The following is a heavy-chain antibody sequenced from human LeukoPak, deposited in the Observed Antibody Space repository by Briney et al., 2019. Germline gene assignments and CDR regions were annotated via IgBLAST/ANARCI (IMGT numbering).Heavy chain of an antibody. CDR1: GFTFSSYA. V-gene: IGHV3-23*01. D-gene: IGHD2-21*02. CDR3: ARDHCRGDCYSYAFDI. Sequence: PGGSLRLSCAASGFTFSSYAMSWVRQAPGKGLEWVSAISAGGGSTYYADSVKGRFTISRDISKNTLYLQMNSLRAEDTAVYYCARDHCRGDCYSYAFDIWGQGTMVTVSS. J-gene: IGHJ3*02. CDR2: ISAGGGST.